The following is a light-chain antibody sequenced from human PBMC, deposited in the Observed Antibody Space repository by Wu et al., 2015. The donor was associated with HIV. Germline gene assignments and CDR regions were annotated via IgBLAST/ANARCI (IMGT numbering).Light chain of an antibody. CDR3: QQYGSSPPT. CDR1: RVLAATT. CDR2: VAS. J-gene: IGKJ4*01. Sequence: ATLSCQGQYRVLAATTSXYQQKPGQAPRLLISVASSRATGIPDRFSGSVSGTDFTLTISRLEPEDFALYYCQQYGSSPPTFGGGTKVEIK. V-gene: IGKV3-20*01.